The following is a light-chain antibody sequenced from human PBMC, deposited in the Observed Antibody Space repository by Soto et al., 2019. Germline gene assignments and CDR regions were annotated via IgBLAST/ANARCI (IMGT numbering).Light chain of an antibody. CDR2: SVS. CDR1: QSVRGNS. Sequence: EDVLTQSPGTLSLSPGERATPSCRASQSVRGNSLAWYQQKPGQAPRLLIYSVSSRATGSPDRFRGSGSGTDFTLTISRLEPEDFAVYYCQQYGALPVTFGPGITVDIK. J-gene: IGKJ3*01. V-gene: IGKV3-20*01. CDR3: QQYGALPVT.